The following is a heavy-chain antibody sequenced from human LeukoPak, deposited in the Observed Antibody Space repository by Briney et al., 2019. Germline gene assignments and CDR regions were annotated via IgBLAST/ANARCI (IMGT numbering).Heavy chain of an antibody. V-gene: IGHV1-46*01. Sequence: ASVTVSCKASGGTFSSYAISWVRQAPGQGLEWMGIINPTGGSTTYAQKFQGRVTMTRDTSSNTFYMELSSLRSEDTAVFYCAGDLDYWGQGTLVTVSS. CDR2: INPTGGST. CDR1: GGTFSSYA. J-gene: IGHJ4*02. CDR3: AGDLDY.